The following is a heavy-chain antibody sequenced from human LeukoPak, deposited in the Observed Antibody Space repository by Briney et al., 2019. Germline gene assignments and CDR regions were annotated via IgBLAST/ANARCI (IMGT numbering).Heavy chain of an antibody. V-gene: IGHV4-4*02. D-gene: IGHD6-6*01. CDR2: IYHSGNT. J-gene: IGHJ3*02. CDR1: GGSISSSNW. Sequence: SETLSLTCAVSGGSISSSNWWSWVRQPPGKGLEWIGEIYHSGNTNYNPSLKSRVTISVDKSKNQFSLKLSSVTAADTAVYYCARGCLHARNAFDIWGQGTMVTVSS. CDR3: ARGCLHARNAFDI.